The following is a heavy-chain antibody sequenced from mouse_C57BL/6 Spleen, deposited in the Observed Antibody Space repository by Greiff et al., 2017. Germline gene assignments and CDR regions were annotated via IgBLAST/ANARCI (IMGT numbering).Heavy chain of an antibody. J-gene: IGHJ4*01. D-gene: IGHD3-3*01. CDR1: GFTFTDYY. CDR3: ARYSGTRRENYAMDY. V-gene: IGHV7-3*01. CDR2: IRNKANGYTT. Sequence: EVQRVESGGGLVQPGGSLSLSCAASGFTFTDYYMSWVRQPPGKALEWLGFIRNKANGYTTEYSASVKGRFTISRDNSQSILYLQMNALRAEDSATYYCARYSGTRRENYAMDYWGQGTSVTVSS.